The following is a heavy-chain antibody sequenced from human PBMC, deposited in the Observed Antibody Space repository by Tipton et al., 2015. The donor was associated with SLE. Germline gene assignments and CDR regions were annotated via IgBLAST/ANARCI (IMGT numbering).Heavy chain of an antibody. CDR1: GGSFSGYY. J-gene: IGHJ4*02. CDR2: IYYSGGT. Sequence: TLSLTCAVYGGSFSGYYWSWIRQPPGKGLEWIGSIYYSGGTYYNPSLKSRVTISVDTSKNQFSLKLSSVTAADTAVYYCARAVYYGDYVDYWGQGTLVTVSS. CDR3: ARAVYYGDYVDY. D-gene: IGHD4-17*01. V-gene: IGHV4-34*01.